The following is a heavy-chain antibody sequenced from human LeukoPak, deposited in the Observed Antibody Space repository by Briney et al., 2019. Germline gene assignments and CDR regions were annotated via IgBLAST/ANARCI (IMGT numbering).Heavy chain of an antibody. Sequence: PSETLSLTCAVYGGSFSGYYWSWIRQPPGKGLEWIGEINHSGSTNYNPSLKSRVTIPVDTSKNQFSLKLSSVTAADTAVYYCARGGSRAGYSSGWGTLTSGLYYFDYWGQGTLVTVSS. J-gene: IGHJ4*02. CDR3: ARGGSRAGYSSGWGTLTSGLYYFDY. D-gene: IGHD6-19*01. V-gene: IGHV4-34*01. CDR2: INHSGST. CDR1: GGSFSGYY.